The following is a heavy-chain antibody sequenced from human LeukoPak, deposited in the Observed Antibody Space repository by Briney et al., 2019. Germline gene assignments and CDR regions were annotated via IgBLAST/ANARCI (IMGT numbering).Heavy chain of an antibody. V-gene: IGHV3-30-3*01. CDR2: ISYDGSNK. J-gene: IGHJ4*02. CDR1: GFTFSSYA. Sequence: GGSLRLSCAASGFTFSSYAMHWVRQAPGKGLEWVAVISYDGSNKYYAGSVKGRFTISRDNSKNTLYLQMNSLRAEDTAVYYCARDPYHYDSSGYFSFDYWGQGTLVTVSS. D-gene: IGHD3-22*01. CDR3: ARDPYHYDSSGYFSFDY.